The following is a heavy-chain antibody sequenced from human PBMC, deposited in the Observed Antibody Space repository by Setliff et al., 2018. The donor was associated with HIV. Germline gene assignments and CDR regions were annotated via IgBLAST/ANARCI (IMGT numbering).Heavy chain of an antibody. Sequence: ASVKVSCKASGYTFTSYLITWVRQAPGQGLEWMGWISAYNGNTNYAQKLQGRVTMTTDTSTSTAYMELRSLRSDDTAVHYCARIPTGTTLYYYRLDVWGQGTTVTVSS. V-gene: IGHV1-18*01. D-gene: IGHD1-1*01. CDR1: GYTFTSYL. CDR2: ISAYNGNT. J-gene: IGHJ6*02. CDR3: ARIPTGTTLYYYRLDV.